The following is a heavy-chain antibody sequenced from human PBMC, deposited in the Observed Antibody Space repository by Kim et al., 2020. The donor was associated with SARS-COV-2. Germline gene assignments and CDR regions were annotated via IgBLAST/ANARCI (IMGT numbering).Heavy chain of an antibody. CDR1: GGPFSSFY. J-gene: IGHJ6*02. CDR3: AGGRLAAAAGMGV. D-gene: IGHD6-13*01. Sequence: SETLSLTCAVYGGPFSSFYWTWVRQPPGKGLEWIGEITHSGSTYYNPSLKSRVTILVDTSKNQFSLKLNSVTAADTAVYYCAGGRLAAAAGMGVWGHGTTVTVSS. CDR2: ITHSGST. V-gene: IGHV4-34*01.